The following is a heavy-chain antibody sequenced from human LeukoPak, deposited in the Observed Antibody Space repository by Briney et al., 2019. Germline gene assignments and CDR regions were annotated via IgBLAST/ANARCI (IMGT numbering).Heavy chain of an antibody. CDR3: ARAPDYYYGSGSPPFDY. J-gene: IGHJ4*02. Sequence: GGSLRLSCAASRFTFSSYEMNWVRQAPGKGLEWVSYISGSGIKHYADSVKGRFTISRDNAKNSLYLQMNSLRDEDTAVYYCARAPDYYYGSGSPPFDYWGQGTLVTVSS. D-gene: IGHD3-10*01. CDR2: ISGSGIK. CDR1: RFTFSSYE. V-gene: IGHV3-48*02.